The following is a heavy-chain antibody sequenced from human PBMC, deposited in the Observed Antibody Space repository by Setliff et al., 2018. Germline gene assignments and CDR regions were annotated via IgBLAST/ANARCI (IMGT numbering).Heavy chain of an antibody. CDR2: INHSGST. Sequence: ASETLSLTCAVYGGSFSGYYWSWIRQPPGKGLEWIGEINHSGSTNYNPSLKSRVTISVDTSKNQFSLKLSSVTAADTAVYYCASRLRRIAAAGRRAFDIWGQGTMVTVSS. J-gene: IGHJ3*02. CDR3: ASRLRRIAAAGRRAFDI. V-gene: IGHV4-34*01. CDR1: GGSFSGYY. D-gene: IGHD6-13*01.